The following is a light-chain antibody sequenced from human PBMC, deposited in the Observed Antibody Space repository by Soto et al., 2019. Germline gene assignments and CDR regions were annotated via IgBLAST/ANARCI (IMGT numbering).Light chain of an antibody. CDR3: PHYGDSSST. Sequence: IVLTQSPGNLSVSPGEVATLSCGASQTIAYNFLAWYQQKPGLAPRLLVYDASKMATGIPDRFSGSESGTDFTLNINTLEPEDFAVYYCPHYGDSSSTFGGGTRVEI. V-gene: IGKV3D-20*01. CDR2: DAS. J-gene: IGKJ4*01. CDR1: QTIAYNF.